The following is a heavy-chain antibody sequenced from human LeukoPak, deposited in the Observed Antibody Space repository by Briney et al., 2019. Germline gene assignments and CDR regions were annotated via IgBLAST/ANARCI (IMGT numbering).Heavy chain of an antibody. CDR3: ARRDSSGYSFAS. CDR1: GYRFSIYW. D-gene: IGHD3-22*01. J-gene: IGHJ5*01. V-gene: IGHV5-51*01. Sequence: GESLKISCKGSGYRFSIYWIAWVRQMPGKGLEWMGNIYPGDSDIRYSPSFQGQVTFSADKSISTAYLQWSSLKASDTAMYYCARRDSSGYSFASWGQGTLVTVSS. CDR2: IYPGDSDI.